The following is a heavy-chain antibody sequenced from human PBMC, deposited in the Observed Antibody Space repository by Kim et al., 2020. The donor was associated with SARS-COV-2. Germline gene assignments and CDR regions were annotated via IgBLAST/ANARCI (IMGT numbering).Heavy chain of an antibody. V-gene: IGHV3-30*18. CDR3: AKDLGGWELLRYYYYGMDV. D-gene: IGHD1-26*01. CDR1: GFTFSSYG. J-gene: IGHJ6*02. Sequence: GGSLRLSCAASGFTFSSYGMHWVRQAPGKGLEWVAVISYDGSNKYYADSVKGRFTISRDNSKNTLYLQMNSLRAEDTAVYYCAKDLGGWELLRYYYYGMDVWGQGTTVTVSS. CDR2: ISYDGSNK.